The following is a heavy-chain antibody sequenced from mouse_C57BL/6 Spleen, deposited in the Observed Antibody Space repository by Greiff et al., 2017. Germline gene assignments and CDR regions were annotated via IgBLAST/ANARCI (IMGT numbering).Heavy chain of an antibody. CDR3: ARYAMDY. CDR1: GFTFSSYG. CDR2: ISSGGSYT. V-gene: IGHV5-6*01. Sequence: EVKLMESGGDLVKPGGSLKLSCAASGFTFSSYGMSWVRQTPDKRLEWVATISSGGSYTYYPDSVKGRFTISRDNAKNTLYRQMSRQKAEDTAMYYCARYAMDYWGQGTSVTVSS. J-gene: IGHJ4*01.